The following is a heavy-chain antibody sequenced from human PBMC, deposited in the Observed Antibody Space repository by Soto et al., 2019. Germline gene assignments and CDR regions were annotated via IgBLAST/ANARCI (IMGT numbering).Heavy chain of an antibody. CDR3: ARASGESYPGSRVFDS. CDR1: GFTFSRNA. Sequence: LRLSCAASGFTFSRNAMTWVRQAPGKGLEWVSVITNTGGDTLYADSVKGRFAISRDNSKNTLYLQMNSLTAGDTATYYCARASGESYPGSRVFDSWGQGTRVTVSS. CDR2: ITNTGGDT. J-gene: IGHJ4*02. V-gene: IGHV3-23*01. D-gene: IGHD3-10*01.